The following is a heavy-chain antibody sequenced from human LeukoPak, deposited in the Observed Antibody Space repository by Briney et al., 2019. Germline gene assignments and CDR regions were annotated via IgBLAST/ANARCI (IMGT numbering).Heavy chain of an antibody. V-gene: IGHV1-3*01. CDR2: INAGNGNT. Sequence: EASVKVSCTVSGYTFTSYAMHWVRQAPGQRLEWMGWINAGNGNTKYSQKFQGRVTITRDTSASTAYMELSSLKSEDTAVYYCLVGATTGYYWGQGTLVTVSS. CDR1: GYTFTSYA. CDR3: LVGATTGYY. J-gene: IGHJ4*02. D-gene: IGHD1-26*01.